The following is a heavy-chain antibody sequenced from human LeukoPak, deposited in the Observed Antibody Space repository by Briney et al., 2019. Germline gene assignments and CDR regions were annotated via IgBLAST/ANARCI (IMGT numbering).Heavy chain of an antibody. CDR1: GYTFADYF. D-gene: IGHD6-19*01. CDR3: ARQWLAFDY. CDR2: IIPIFGTA. J-gene: IGHJ4*02. Sequence: SVKVSCKGFGYTFADYFIHWVRQAPGQGLEWMGGIIPIFGTANYAQKFQGRVTITADESTSTAYMELSSLRSEDTAVYYCARQWLAFDYWGQGTLVTVSS. V-gene: IGHV1-69*13.